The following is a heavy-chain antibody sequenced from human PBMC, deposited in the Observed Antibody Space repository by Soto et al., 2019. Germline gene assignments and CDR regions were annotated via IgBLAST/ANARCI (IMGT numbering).Heavy chain of an antibody. V-gene: IGHV3-23*01. CDR1: GFTFSSYA. J-gene: IGHJ4*02. Sequence: HPGGYLRLSCAASGFTFSSYAISWVRQAPGKGHEWVSAISGSGGSTYYADSVKGRFTISRDNSKNTLYLQMNSLRAEDTAVYYCAEGRSTVTTDHFDYWGQGTLVTVSS. CDR3: AEGRSTVTTDHFDY. CDR2: ISGSGGST. D-gene: IGHD4-17*01.